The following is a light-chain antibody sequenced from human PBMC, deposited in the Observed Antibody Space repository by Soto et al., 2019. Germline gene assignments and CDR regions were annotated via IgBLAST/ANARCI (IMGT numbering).Light chain of an antibody. CDR1: SSNIGGNS. CDR2: DDN. J-gene: IGLJ1*01. CDR3: GSWDSSLSAYV. Sequence: QSVLTQPPSVSAAPGQKVTISCSGSSSNIGGNSVSWYQQLPGTAPKLLIYDDNKRPSGIPHRFSGSKSGTSATLGITRFQTGDEADYYCGSWDSSLSAYVFGTGTKVTVL. V-gene: IGLV1-51*01.